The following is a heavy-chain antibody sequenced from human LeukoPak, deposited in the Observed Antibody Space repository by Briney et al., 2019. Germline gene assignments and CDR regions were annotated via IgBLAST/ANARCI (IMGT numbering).Heavy chain of an antibody. V-gene: IGHV4-4*02. CDR1: GVSISSSEW. CDR3: GKTDIYFNPIDY. Sequence: SETLSLTCAVSGVSISSSEWWSWVRPPPGEGLEWIGEIHRDGPTSYNPSLKSRVTMSIDYSKNQFSLKVSSVTAADTAIYYCGKTDIYFNPIDYWGPGALVTVSS. CDR2: IHRDGPT. D-gene: IGHD3-9*01. J-gene: IGHJ4*02.